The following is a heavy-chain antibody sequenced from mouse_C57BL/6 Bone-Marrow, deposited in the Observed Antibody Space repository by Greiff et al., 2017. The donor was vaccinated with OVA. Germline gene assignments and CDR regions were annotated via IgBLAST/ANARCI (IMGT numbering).Heavy chain of an antibody. CDR1: GYTFTSYW. CDR3: TVGSRPPYFYAMGY. V-gene: IGHV1-5*01. J-gene: IGHJ4*01. CDR2: IYPGNSDT. D-gene: IGHD1-1*01. Sequence: EVQLQQPGAELVRPGTSVKLSCKTSGYTFTSYWMHWVKQRPGQGLEWIGAIYPGNSDTSYNQKFKGKAKLTAVTSASTAYMELSSLTNEDSAVYFWTVGSRPPYFYAMGYWGQGTSVTVSS.